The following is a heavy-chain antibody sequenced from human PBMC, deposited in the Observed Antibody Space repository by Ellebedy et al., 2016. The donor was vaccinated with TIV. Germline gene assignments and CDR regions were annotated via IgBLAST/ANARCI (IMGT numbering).Heavy chain of an antibody. D-gene: IGHD2-21*01. CDR3: ARWSPLHWYFDI. J-gene: IGHJ2*01. Sequence: SVKVSXKASGGTFSSYAISWVRQAPGQGLEWMGGFIPMFGTPNYAQKFQGRVSITVDGSTSTAYMGLSSLRSEDTAVYYCARWSPLHWYFDIWGRGKLVTVSS. V-gene: IGHV1-69*13. CDR2: FIPMFGTP. CDR1: GGTFSSYA.